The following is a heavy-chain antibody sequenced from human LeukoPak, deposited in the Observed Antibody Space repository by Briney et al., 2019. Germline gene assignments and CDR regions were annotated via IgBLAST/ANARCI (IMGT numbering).Heavy chain of an antibody. V-gene: IGHV3-33*08. D-gene: IGHD3-10*01. CDR3: ARDPGDYYGSGSSDAFDI. CDR2: IWYDGSNK. CDR1: GFNFSSYG. J-gene: IGHJ3*02. Sequence: HPGGSLRLSCAASGFNFSSYGMHWVRQAPGKGLEWVAVIWYDGSNKYYADSVKGRFTISRDNSKNTLYLQMNSLRAEDTAVYYCARDPGDYYGSGSSDAFDIWGQGTMVTVSS.